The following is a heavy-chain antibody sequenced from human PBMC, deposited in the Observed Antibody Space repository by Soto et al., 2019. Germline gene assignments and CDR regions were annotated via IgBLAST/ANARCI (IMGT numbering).Heavy chain of an antibody. CDR2: IVVGSGNT. CDR1: GFTFTSSA. CDR3: AAEQVVLRHAFAI. Sequence: ASVKVSCKASGFTFTSSAMQWVRQARGQRLEWIGWIVVGSGNTNYAQKFQERVTITRDMSTSTAYMELSSLRSEDTAVYYCAAEQVVLRHAFAIWGQGTMVTVSS. V-gene: IGHV1-58*02. D-gene: IGHD2-15*01. J-gene: IGHJ3*02.